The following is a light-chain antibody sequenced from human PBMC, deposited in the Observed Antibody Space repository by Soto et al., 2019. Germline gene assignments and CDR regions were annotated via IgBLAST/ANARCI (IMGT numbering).Light chain of an antibody. CDR3: QQYINSPLT. Sequence: EIVMTQSPASLSVSPGERTTLSCRAAQNVGRDLAWYQQKPGQAPRLLIYGASTRATGIPARFTGSGSGTEFTLTISSLQSEDSAVYHCQQYINSPLTFGGGTKVEIK. CDR2: GAS. CDR1: QNVGRD. V-gene: IGKV3D-15*01. J-gene: IGKJ4*01.